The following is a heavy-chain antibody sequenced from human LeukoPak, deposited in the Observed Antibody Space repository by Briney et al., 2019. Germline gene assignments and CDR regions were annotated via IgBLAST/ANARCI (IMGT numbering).Heavy chain of an antibody. CDR1: GFSLSTSGMC. CDR2: IDWDDDK. D-gene: IGHD3-3*01. V-gene: IGHV2-70*11. CDR3: ARIHRHLLDY. J-gene: IGHJ4*02. Sequence: SGPTLVNPTQTLTLTCTFSGFSLSTSGMCVSWIRQPPGKALEWLARIDWDDDKYYSTSLKTRLTISKDTSKTQVFLTMTNMDPVDTATYYCARIHRHLLDYWGQGTLVTVSS.